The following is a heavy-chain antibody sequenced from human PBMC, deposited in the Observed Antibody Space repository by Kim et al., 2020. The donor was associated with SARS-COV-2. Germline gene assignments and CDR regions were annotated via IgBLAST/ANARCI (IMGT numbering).Heavy chain of an antibody. CDR1: GEAITSPVYY. CDR3: ARPGHVNPNPTYDS. CDR2: VSSTGTT. J-gene: IGHJ4*02. Sequence: SETLSLTCTVFGEAITSPVYYWGWVRQPPGKGLEWIGTVSSTGTTYYNPSFKSRLTLSVDASKNRLSLRLDSVTASDTAIYYCARPGHVNPNPTYDSWGQGTLVTVSS. V-gene: IGHV4-39*01.